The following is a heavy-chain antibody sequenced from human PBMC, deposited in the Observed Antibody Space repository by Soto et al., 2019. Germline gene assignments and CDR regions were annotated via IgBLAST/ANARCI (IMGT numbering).Heavy chain of an antibody. Sequence: QVQLQESGPGLVKPSGTLSLTCTVSGGSISSYYWSWIRQSPGKGLEWIGYIYYSGSTNYNPSLKSRVTISVDTSKNQFSLKLSSVTAADTAVYYCARQPYGSWTYYTTVWLDPWGQGTLVTVSS. D-gene: IGHD3-10*01. V-gene: IGHV4-59*08. J-gene: IGHJ5*02. CDR1: GGSISSYY. CDR2: IYYSGST. CDR3: ARQPYGSWTYYTTVWLDP.